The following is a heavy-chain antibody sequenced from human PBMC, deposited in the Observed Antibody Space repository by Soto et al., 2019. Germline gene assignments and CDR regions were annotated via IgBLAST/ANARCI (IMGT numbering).Heavy chain of an antibody. CDR2: INAGNGNT. CDR1: GYTFTSYA. J-gene: IGHJ5*01. CDR3: ARDGPITIFGVVIIQPACFDP. D-gene: IGHD3-3*01. Sequence: ASVKVSCKASGYTFTSYAMHWVRQAPGQRLEWMGWINAGNGNTKYSQKCQGRVTITRDTSASTAYMELSSLRSEDTAVYYCARDGPITIFGVVIIQPACFDPWGQGTLVTVPQ. V-gene: IGHV1-3*01.